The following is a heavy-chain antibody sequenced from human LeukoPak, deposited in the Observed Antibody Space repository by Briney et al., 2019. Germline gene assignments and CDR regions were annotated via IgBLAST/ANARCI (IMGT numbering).Heavy chain of an antibody. V-gene: IGHV1-69*04. D-gene: IGHD6-19*01. CDR3: ARDVAVAGTGDAFDI. CDR1: GGTFSSYA. Sequence: GSSVKVSCKASGGTFSSYAISWVRQAPGQGLEWMGRIIPILGIANYAQKFQGRVTITADKSTSTAYMELSSLRSEDTAVYYCARDVAVAGTGDAFDIWGQGTMVTVSS. CDR2: IIPILGIA. J-gene: IGHJ3*02.